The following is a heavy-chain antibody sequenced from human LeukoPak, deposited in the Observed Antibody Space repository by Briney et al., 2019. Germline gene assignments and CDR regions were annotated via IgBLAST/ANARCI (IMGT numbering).Heavy chain of an antibody. V-gene: IGHV3-23*01. D-gene: IGHD1-26*01. CDR1: GFTFRRYA. CDR3: ANLIVGATTVDY. J-gene: IGHJ4*02. CDR2: ISGSGGST. Sequence: GGSLRLSYAASGFTFRRYAMSWVRRAPGKGLEWVSAISGSGGSTYYADSVKGRFTISRDNSKNTLYLQMNSLRAEDTAVYYCANLIVGATTVDYWGQGTLVTVSS.